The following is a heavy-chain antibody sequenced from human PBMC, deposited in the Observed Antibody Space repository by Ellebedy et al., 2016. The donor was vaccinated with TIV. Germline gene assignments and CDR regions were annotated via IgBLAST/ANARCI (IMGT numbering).Heavy chain of an antibody. V-gene: IGHV3-30*02. J-gene: IGHJ5*02. CDR1: GFTFRTYG. CDR3: ARDVTSQGPGREWFDP. D-gene: IGHD3-10*01. Sequence: GESLKISCAASGFTFRTYGFHWVRQAPGKGLEWVAFLRYDRSNEYYADSVKGRFAISRDNFRSTIYLQIDRLTPEDTAVYYCARDVTSQGPGREWFDPWGQGTLVTVSS. CDR2: LRYDRSNE.